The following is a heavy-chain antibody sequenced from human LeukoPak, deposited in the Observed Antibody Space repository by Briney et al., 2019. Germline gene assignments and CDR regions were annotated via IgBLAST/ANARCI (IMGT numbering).Heavy chain of an antibody. CDR1: GFTFSSYE. CDR3: ARDGSMVRGVIKPSAFDI. CDR2: ISSSGSTI. J-gene: IGHJ3*02. D-gene: IGHD3-10*01. Sequence: GGSLRLSCAASGFTFSSYEMNWVRQAPGKGLEWFSYISSSGSTIYYADSVKVRFTISRDNAKNSLYLQLNSLRAEDTAVYYCARDGSMVRGVIKPSAFDIWGQGTMVTVPS. V-gene: IGHV3-48*03.